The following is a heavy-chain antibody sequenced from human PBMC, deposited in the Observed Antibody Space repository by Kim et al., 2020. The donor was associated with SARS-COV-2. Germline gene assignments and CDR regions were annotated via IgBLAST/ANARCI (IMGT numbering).Heavy chain of an antibody. V-gene: IGHV6-1*01. CDR3: ARAHYYYGSGSYYGGFDY. Sequence: KSRITINPDTSKNQFSLQLNSVTPEDTAVYYCARAHYYYGSGSYYGGFDYWGQGTLVTVSS. J-gene: IGHJ4*02. D-gene: IGHD3-10*01.